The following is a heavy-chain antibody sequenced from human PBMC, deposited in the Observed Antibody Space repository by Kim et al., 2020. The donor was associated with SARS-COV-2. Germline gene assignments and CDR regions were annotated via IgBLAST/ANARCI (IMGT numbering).Heavy chain of an antibody. Sequence: GGSLRLSCVASGFIFSNYGMHWVRLAPGKGLEWVAVIWPDGSKKYYAESVEGRGTISRDNSKSTLYLDLNSLRAEDTAIYFCARDGVYSYGSLDKWGQGIMVTVSS. CDR2: IWPDGSKK. J-gene: IGHJ4*02. CDR3: ARDGVYSYGSLDK. V-gene: IGHV3-33*01. CDR1: GFIFSNYG. D-gene: IGHD3-10*01.